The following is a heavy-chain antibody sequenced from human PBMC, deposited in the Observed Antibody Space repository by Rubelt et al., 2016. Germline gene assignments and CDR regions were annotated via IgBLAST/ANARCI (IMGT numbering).Heavy chain of an antibody. CDR3: HLFRLYNSGRPPKSHDY. J-gene: IGHJ4*01. D-gene: IGHD6-19*01. CDR2: ISGNGRST. Sequence: KSQRGGLEWVSLISGNGRSTYDADSVKGRFTISRDNSKNTLYLQMNSLKTEDTGVYYCHLFRLYNSGRPPKSHDYWGHGTLVTVSS. V-gene: IGHV3-23*01.